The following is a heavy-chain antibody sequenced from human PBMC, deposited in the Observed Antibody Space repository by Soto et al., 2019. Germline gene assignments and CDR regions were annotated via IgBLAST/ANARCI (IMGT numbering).Heavy chain of an antibody. J-gene: IGHJ3*01. CDR3: GRPDDSSGYRGDAFDL. CDR2: VIPIFGTA. D-gene: IGHD3-22*01. V-gene: IGHV1-69*01. Sequence: QVQLVQSGAEVKKPGSSVQVSCKASGGTFSSYAITWVRQAPGQGLEWMGGVIPIFGTANYAQKLQGRATITADESTSTAYMELNSLRSEDTAGYYCGRPDDSSGYRGDAFDLWGQGTMVTVCS. CDR1: GGTFSSYA.